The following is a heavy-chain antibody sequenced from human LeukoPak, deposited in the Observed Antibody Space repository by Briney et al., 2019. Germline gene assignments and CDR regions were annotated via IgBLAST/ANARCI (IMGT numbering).Heavy chain of an antibody. CDR2: ISSSSSYI. Sequence: GGSLRLSCAACGFIFSSYSMNWVRQAPGKGLEWVSSISSSSSYIYCADSVKGRFTISRDHAKNSLYLQMNSLRAEDTAVYYCARVYGDYGGYWFDPWGQGTLVTVSS. CDR3: ARVYGDYGGYWFDP. J-gene: IGHJ5*02. CDR1: GFIFSSYS. D-gene: IGHD4-17*01. V-gene: IGHV3-21*01.